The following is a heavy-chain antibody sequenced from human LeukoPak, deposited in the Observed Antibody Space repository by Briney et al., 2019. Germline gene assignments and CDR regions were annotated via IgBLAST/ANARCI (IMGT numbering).Heavy chain of an antibody. Sequence: GESLKIPCKGSGYSFTSYWIGWVRQMPGKGLEWMGIIYPGNSDTTYSPSFQGQVTISADKSIDTAYLQWSSLKASDTAMYYCARHSRETEGRWLDPWGRGTLVTVSS. CDR1: GYSFTSYW. D-gene: IGHD3-10*01. CDR2: IYPGNSDT. CDR3: ARHSRETEGRWLDP. J-gene: IGHJ5*02. V-gene: IGHV5-51*01.